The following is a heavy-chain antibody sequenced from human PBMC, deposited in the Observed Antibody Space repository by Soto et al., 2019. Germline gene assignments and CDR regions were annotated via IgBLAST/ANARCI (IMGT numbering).Heavy chain of an antibody. J-gene: IGHJ6*02. V-gene: IGHV1-24*01. CDR3: ATQARELLADYYYYGMDV. CDR1: GYTLTELS. Sequence: ASVKVSCKVSGYTLTELSMHWVRQAPGKGLEWMGGFDPEDGETIYAQKFQGRVTMTGDTSTDTAYMELSSLRSEGTAVYYCATQARELLADYYYYGMDVWGQGTTVTVSS. D-gene: IGHD1-26*01. CDR2: FDPEDGET.